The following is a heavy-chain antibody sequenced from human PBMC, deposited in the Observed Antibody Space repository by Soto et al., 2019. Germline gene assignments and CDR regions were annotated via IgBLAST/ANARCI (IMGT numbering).Heavy chain of an antibody. V-gene: IGHV4-61*01. D-gene: IGHD6-6*01. J-gene: IGHJ4*02. CDR3: ARDFIAASQGYFDY. Sequence: SETLSLTCTVSGGSVSSGSYYWSWIRQPPGKRLEWIGYIYYSGSTNYNPSLKSRVTISVDTSKNQFSLKMSSVTAADTAVYYCARDFIAASQGYFDYWGQGTLVTVSS. CDR1: GGSVSSGSYY. CDR2: IYYSGST.